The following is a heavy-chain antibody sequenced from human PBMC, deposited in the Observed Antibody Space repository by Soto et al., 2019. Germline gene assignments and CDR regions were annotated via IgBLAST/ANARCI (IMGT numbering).Heavy chain of an antibody. V-gene: IGHV3-23*01. Sequence: GGSLRLSCAASGFTFSRYAMNWVRQAPGEGLEWVSAISGSDGSTHYADSVKGRFTVSRDNSNNTLYLQMHSLRAEDSAVYYCAKPGTLQQLILRSGWFFDNWGRGTLVTVSS. CDR2: ISGSDGST. CDR3: AKPGTLQQLILRSGWFFDN. CDR1: GFTFSRYA. J-gene: IGHJ4*02. D-gene: IGHD6-19*01.